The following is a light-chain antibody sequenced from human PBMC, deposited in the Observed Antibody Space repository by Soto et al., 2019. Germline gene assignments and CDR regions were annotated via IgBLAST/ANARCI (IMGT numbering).Light chain of an antibody. CDR3: QQANSLPLT. CDR2: GAS. V-gene: IGKV1-12*01. J-gene: IGKJ2*01. Sequence: DIQMTQSPSSLSASVGDRVTITCRASHDISSWLAWYQQRPGKAPKLLIYGASSLQSGVPSRFSGSGSGTEFTLTISSLQPEDFATYYCQQANSLPLTFGQGTNLQIK. CDR1: HDISSW.